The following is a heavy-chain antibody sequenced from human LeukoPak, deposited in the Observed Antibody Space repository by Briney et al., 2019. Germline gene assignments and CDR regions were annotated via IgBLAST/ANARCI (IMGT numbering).Heavy chain of an antibody. J-gene: IGHJ4*02. Sequence: PGGSLRLSCTASGYSFSNFALSWVRQAPGKGLEWVAVIWYDGSNKYYADSVKGRFTISRDNSKNTLYLQMNSLRAEDTAVYYCARDQIYGSGSYLDYWGQGTLVTVSS. D-gene: IGHD3-10*01. V-gene: IGHV3-33*08. CDR1: GYSFSNFA. CDR3: ARDQIYGSGSYLDY. CDR2: IWYDGSNK.